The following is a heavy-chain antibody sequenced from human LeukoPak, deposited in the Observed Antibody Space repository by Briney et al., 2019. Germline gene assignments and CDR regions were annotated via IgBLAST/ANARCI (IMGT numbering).Heavy chain of an antibody. Sequence: SETLSLTCTVSGGSISSGSSGTYYWSWIRQPAGKGLEWMGRIHTSGSTNYNPSLKSRVTISVNTSKNQFSLKLSSVTAADTAVYYCARNAFDIWGQGTMVTVSS. CDR3: ARNAFDI. J-gene: IGHJ3*02. CDR1: GGSISSGSSGTYY. CDR2: IHTSGST. V-gene: IGHV4-61*02.